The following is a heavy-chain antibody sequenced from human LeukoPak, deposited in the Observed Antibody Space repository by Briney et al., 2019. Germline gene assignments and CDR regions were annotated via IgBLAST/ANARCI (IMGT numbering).Heavy chain of an antibody. J-gene: IGHJ4*02. CDR3: APYSSRSRAFDY. CDR2: ISSSSSYT. V-gene: IGHV3-11*06. Sequence: GGSLRLSCAASGFTFSDYYMSWNRQAPGKGLEWVSYISSSSSYTNYADSVKGRFTISRDNAKNSLYLQMNSLRAEDTAVYYCAPYSSRSRAFDYWGQGTLVTVSS. CDR1: GFTFSDYY. D-gene: IGHD6-13*01.